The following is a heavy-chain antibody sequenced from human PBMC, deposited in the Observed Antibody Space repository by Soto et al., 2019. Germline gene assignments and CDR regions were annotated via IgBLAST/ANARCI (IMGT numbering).Heavy chain of an antibody. D-gene: IGHD2-21*01. CDR2: ISAYNGNT. CDR3: ARDQGFRVVINSNWFDP. J-gene: IGHJ5*02. CDR1: GYNFSRYG. V-gene: IGHV1-18*01. Sequence: SVKVSCKASGYNFSRYGIMWVRQAPGQGLEWMGWISAYNGNTNSAEKLRGRLTMTTDASTTTAYMELRSLRSDDTAIYYCARDQGFRVVINSNWFDPWGQGTLVTVSS.